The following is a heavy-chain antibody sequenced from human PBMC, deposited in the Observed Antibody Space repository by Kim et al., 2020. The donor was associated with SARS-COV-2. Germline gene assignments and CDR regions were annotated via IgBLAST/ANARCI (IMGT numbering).Heavy chain of an antibody. J-gene: IGHJ6*02. CDR3: ARLGGARYYYGMDV. Sequence: SETLSLTCAVYGGSFSGYYWSWIRQPPGKGLEWIGEINHSGSTNYNPSLKSRVTISVDTSKNQFSLKLSSVTAADTAVYYCARLGGARYYYGMDVWGQGTTVTVSS. D-gene: IGHD3-16*01. CDR2: INHSGST. CDR1: GGSFSGYY. V-gene: IGHV4-34*01.